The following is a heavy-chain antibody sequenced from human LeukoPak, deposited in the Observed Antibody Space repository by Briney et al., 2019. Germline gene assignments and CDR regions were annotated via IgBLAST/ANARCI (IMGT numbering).Heavy chain of an antibody. D-gene: IGHD1-26*01. CDR2: IYNGVNT. J-gene: IGHJ5*02. V-gene: IGHV4-61*01. CDR1: GASVSSASY. CDR3: ARSRAFNSGAFDP. Sequence: PSETLSLTCAVSGASVSSASYWTWIRQPPGKGVEWIAHIYNGVNTNYNPSLKSRVTISVDTSKNQFSLRLNSVTAADTAVYYCARSRAFNSGAFDPWGQGSLVTVSS.